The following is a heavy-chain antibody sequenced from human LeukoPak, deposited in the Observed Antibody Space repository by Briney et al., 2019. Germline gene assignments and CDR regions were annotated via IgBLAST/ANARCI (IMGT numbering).Heavy chain of an antibody. CDR3: ARNNDMDV. V-gene: IGHV3-7*03. CDR2: INKDGSER. Sequence: GSSLRLSCAASGFILSNHWMTWVRQAPGKGPEWVANINKDGSERYYVDSVKGRFTISRDTAKNSLYLQMNNLRAEDTALYYCARNNDMDVWGQGTTVIVSS. D-gene: IGHD1/OR15-1a*01. J-gene: IGHJ6*02. CDR1: GFILSNHW.